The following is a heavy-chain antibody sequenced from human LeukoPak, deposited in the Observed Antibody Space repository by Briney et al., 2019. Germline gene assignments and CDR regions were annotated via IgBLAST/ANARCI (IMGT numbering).Heavy chain of an antibody. Sequence: ASVKVSCKVSGYTLTELSMHWVRQAPGKGLEWMGGFDPEDGETIYAQKFQGRVTMTEDTSTDTAYMELSSLRSEDTAVYYCATVPIRRFLPPGDYWGQGTLVTVSS. CDR3: ATVPIRRFLPPGDY. CDR1: GYTLTELS. D-gene: IGHD3-3*01. J-gene: IGHJ4*02. CDR2: FDPEDGET. V-gene: IGHV1-24*01.